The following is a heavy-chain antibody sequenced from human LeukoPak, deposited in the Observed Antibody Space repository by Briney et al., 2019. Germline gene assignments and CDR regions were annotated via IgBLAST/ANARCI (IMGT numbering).Heavy chain of an antibody. V-gene: IGHV4-34*01. J-gene: IGHJ4*02. D-gene: IGHD3-3*01. Sequence: SETLSLTCTVSGGSISGYYWSWIRQPPGKGLEWIGEINHSGSTNYNPSLKSRVTISVDTSKNQFSLKLSSVTAADTAVYYCAVDFWSGYYRMDYWGQGTLVTVSS. CDR2: INHSGST. CDR3: AVDFWSGYYRMDY. CDR1: GGSISGYY.